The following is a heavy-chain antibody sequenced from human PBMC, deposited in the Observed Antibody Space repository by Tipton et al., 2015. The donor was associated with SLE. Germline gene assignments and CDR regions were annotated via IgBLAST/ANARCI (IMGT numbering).Heavy chain of an antibody. J-gene: IGHJ4*02. Sequence: SLRLSCAASGFTFDDYAMHWVRQAPGKGLEWVSGISWNSGSIGYADSVKGRFTISRDNAKNSLYLQMNSLRAEDTAVYYCARDGLHYDSSGYDYWGQGTLVTVSS. D-gene: IGHD3-22*01. V-gene: IGHV3-9*01. CDR1: GFTFDDYA. CDR3: ARDGLHYDSSGYDY. CDR2: ISWNSGSI.